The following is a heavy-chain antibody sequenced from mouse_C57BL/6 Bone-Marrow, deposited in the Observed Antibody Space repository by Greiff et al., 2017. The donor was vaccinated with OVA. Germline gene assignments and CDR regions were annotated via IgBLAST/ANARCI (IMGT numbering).Heavy chain of an antibody. Sequence: EVQVVESEGGLVQPGSSMKLSCTASGFTFSDYYMAWVRQVPEKGLEWVANINYDGSSTYYLDSLKSRFIISRDNAKNILYLQMSSLKSEDTATYYCARDRDYGSSYLYAMDYWGQGTSVTVSS. J-gene: IGHJ4*01. D-gene: IGHD1-1*01. V-gene: IGHV5-16*01. CDR3: ARDRDYGSSYLYAMDY. CDR2: INYDGSST. CDR1: GFTFSDYY.